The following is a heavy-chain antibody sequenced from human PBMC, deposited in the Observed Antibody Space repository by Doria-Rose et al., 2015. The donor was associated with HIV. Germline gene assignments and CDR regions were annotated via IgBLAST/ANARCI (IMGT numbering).Heavy chain of an antibody. CDR3: ARHLLRFLEWLQPNYYNYGVDV. J-gene: IGHJ6*02. CDR2: IYSGGSK. V-gene: IGHV3-53*01. D-gene: IGHD3-3*01. Sequence: VQLQESGGGLIQPGGSLRLSCAASGFTVSSNYMSWVRQAPGKGLEWVSIIYSGGSKDYADSVKGRFTISRDNSKNTLYLQMNSLRAEDTAVYYCARHLLRFLEWLQPNYYNYGVDVWGQGTTVTVSS. CDR1: GFTVSSNY.